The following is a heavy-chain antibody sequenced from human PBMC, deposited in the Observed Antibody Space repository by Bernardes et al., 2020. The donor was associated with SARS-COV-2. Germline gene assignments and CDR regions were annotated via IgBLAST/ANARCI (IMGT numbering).Heavy chain of an antibody. J-gene: IGHJ4*02. CDR3: ARRRQLLTPYFDF. V-gene: IGHV1-8*02. CDR1: GYTFTSFD. Sequence: ASVKVSCKASGYTFTSFDINWVRQATGQGLEWMGWMNPNSGDTGYAQKFRDRVTMTRITSISTAYMELRSLTSDDTAVYYCARRRQLLTPYFDFWGQGTLVTVSS. D-gene: IGHD2-2*01. CDR2: MNPNSGDT.